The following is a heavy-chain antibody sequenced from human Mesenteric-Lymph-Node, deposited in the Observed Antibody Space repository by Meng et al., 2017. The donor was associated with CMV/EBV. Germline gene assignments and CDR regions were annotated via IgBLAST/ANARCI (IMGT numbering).Heavy chain of an antibody. V-gene: IGHV4-34*01. CDR1: GGSFSGYY. CDR2: INHSGST. J-gene: IGHJ3*02. CDR3: AKAPKGGPLQDCFDM. Sequence: VSGGSFSGYYWNWIRQPPGKGLEWIGEINHSGSTTYNPSLKSRVTMSVDISKNHFSLRLSSVTAADTAVYYCAKAPKGGPLQDCFDMWGQGTMVTVSS. D-gene: IGHD2-21*01.